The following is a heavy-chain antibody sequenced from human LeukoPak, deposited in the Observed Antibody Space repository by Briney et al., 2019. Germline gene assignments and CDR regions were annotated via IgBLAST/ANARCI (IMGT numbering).Heavy chain of an antibody. V-gene: IGHV1-2*02. J-gene: IGHJ5*02. Sequence: WASVKVSCKASGYTFTGYHMHWVRQAPGQGLGWMGWINPNSGGTNYAQKFQGRVTMTRDTSISTAYMELSRLRSDDTAVYYCARLASLSTIAHRGRTWVDPWGQGTLVTVSS. D-gene: IGHD4/OR15-4a*01. CDR2: INPNSGGT. CDR3: ARLASLSTIAHRGRTWVDP. CDR1: GYTFTGYH.